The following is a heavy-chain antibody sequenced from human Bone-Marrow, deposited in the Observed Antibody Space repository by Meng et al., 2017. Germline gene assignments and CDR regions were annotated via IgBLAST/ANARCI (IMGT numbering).Heavy chain of an antibody. J-gene: IGHJ4*02. Sequence: QVQLQQWGAGLLKPSETLSLTCAVYGGSFSGYYWSWIRQPPGKGLEWIGEINHSGSTNYNPSLKSRVTISVDTSKNQFSLKLSSVTAADTAVYYCARVAYRWGGDCSYFDYWGQGTLVTVS. CDR1: GGSFSGYY. D-gene: IGHD2-21*02. CDR3: ARVAYRWGGDCSYFDY. CDR2: INHSGST. V-gene: IGHV4-34*01.